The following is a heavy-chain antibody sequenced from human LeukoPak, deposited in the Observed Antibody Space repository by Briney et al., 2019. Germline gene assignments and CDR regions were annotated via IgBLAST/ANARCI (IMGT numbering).Heavy chain of an antibody. CDR3: ARVKRDCSGGSCYSYDY. CDR2: ISGNGDIT. CDR1: GFTFSTYA. D-gene: IGHD2-15*01. V-gene: IGHV3-23*01. Sequence: GGSLRLSCAASGFTFSTYAVNWVRQAPGKGLEWVSAISGNGDITYYADSVRGRFTISRDNSKNTLYLQMNSLRAEDTAVYYCARVKRDCSGGSCYSYDYWGQGTLVTVSS. J-gene: IGHJ4*02.